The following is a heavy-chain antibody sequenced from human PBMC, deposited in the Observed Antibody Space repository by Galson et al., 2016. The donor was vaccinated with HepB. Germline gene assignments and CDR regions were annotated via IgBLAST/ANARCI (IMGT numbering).Heavy chain of an antibody. J-gene: IGHJ4*02. D-gene: IGHD1-1*01. Sequence: SLRLSCAASGLSVSDAYMNWVRQAPGKGLEWVSVLYAGGETYYADSLRGRFTISRDNSKNILYLQMNSLRVEDTAVYYCARDPSLRNGMNVWGQGTLVIVSS. CDR3: ARDPSLRNGMNV. CDR1: GLSVSDAY. V-gene: IGHV3-66*01. CDR2: LYAGGET.